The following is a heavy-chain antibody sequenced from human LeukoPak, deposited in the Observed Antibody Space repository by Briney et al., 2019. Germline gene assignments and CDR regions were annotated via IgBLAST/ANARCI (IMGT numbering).Heavy chain of an antibody. J-gene: IGHJ4*02. Sequence: PETPSLICTVSGDSVSSYYWSWIWQPPGKGLEWIAYIYDTGNINYNPSPKSRIPISVDTSMNQFSLKLISVTAADTAVYYCATMYSGSWFYFDSWDQGTLATVTS. D-gene: IGHD6-13*01. CDR3: ATMYSGSWFYFDS. V-gene: IGHV4-59*08. CDR1: GDSVSSYY. CDR2: IYDTGNI.